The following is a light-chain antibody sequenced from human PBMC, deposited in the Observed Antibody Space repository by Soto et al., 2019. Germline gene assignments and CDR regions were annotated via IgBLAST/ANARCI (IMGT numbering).Light chain of an antibody. Sequence: DIQMTQSPSTLSASVGDRVNITCRASQSISTWLTWYQQRPGKAPKLLIYKASNLESGVPSRFSGSGSGTEFTLTIKSLKPDDLATYFCQQYITYPTFGQGTKVDTK. CDR2: KAS. CDR3: QQYITYPT. CDR1: QSISTW. V-gene: IGKV1-5*03. J-gene: IGKJ1*01.